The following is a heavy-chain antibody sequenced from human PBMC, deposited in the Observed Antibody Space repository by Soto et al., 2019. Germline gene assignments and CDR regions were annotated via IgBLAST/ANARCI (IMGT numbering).Heavy chain of an antibody. D-gene: IGHD5-12*01. CDR1: GFTFSSYA. J-gene: IGHJ4*02. CDR3: AKDRRQWLRGDTFDV. CDR2: ISGSGGNT. Sequence: PVGSLRLSCAASGFTFSSYAMNWVRQAPGKGLEWVSTISGSGGNTYYADSVKGRFAISRDNSKNTLSLQMNSLRAEDTAVYYCAKDRRQWLRGDTFDVWGQGTLVTVPS. V-gene: IGHV3-23*01.